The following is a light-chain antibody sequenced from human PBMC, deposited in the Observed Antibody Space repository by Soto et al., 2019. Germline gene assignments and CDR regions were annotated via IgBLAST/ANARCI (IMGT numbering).Light chain of an antibody. CDR2: GAS. CDR3: QQYKNWLTWT. V-gene: IGKV3-15*01. CDR1: QSISSN. Sequence: EKVMTQSPATLSVSPGERATLSCRASQSISSNLAWYQQKPGQAPRLLIYGASARATGIPARFSGSGSGTEFTLTISSLQSEDFAVYYCQQYKNWLTWTFGQGTKVDIK. J-gene: IGKJ1*01.